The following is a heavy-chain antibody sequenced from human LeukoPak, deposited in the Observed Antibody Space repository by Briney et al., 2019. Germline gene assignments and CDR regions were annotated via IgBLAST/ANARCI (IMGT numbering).Heavy chain of an antibody. CDR2: INPSGGST. V-gene: IGHV1-46*01. CDR1: GYTFTSYY. D-gene: IGHD1-26*01. CDR3: AREVGALYYFDY. J-gene: IGHJ4*02. Sequence: ASVKVSCKAPGYTFTSYYMHWVRQAPGQGLEWMGIINPSGGSTSYAQKFQGRVTMTRDTSTSTVYMELSSLRSEDTAVYYCAREVGALYYFDYWGQGTLVTVSS.